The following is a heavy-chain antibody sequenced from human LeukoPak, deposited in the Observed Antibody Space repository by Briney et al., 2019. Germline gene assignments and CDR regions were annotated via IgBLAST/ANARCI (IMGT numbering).Heavy chain of an antibody. V-gene: IGHV1-18*04. J-gene: IGHJ4*02. CDR3: ARDTLLWFGELHY. CDR2: ISAYNGNT. CDR1: GYTFTGYY. D-gene: IGHD3-10*01. Sequence: ASVKVSCKASGYTFTGYYMHWVRQAPGQGLEWMGWISAYNGNTNYAQKLQGRVTMTTDTSTSTAYMELRSLRSDDTAVYYCARDTLLWFGELHYWGQGTLVTVSS.